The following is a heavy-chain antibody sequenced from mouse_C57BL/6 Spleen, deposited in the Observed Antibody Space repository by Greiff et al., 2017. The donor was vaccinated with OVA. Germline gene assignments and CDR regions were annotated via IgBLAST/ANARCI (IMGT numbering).Heavy chain of an antibody. CDR3: ARNSGYVNAMDY. D-gene: IGHD3-2*02. V-gene: IGHV1-52*01. CDR2: IDPSDSET. J-gene: IGHJ4*01. CDR1: GYTFTSYW. Sequence: QVQLQQPGAELVRPGSSVKLSCKASGYTFTSYWMHWVKQRPIQGLEWIGNIDPSDSETHYNQKFKDKATLTVDKSSSTAYMQLSSLTSEDSAVYYCARNSGYVNAMDYWGQGTSVTVSS.